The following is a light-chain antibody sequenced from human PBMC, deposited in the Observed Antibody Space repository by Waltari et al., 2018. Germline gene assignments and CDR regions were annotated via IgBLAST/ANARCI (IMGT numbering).Light chain of an antibody. CDR3: QQRSKWPIT. J-gene: IGKJ5*01. CDR1: QSVSSS. Sequence: EIVLTQSRATLSLSPGERATLSCRASQSVSSSLGWYQQRPGQAPRLLIYDAPSRATGIPARFSGSGSGTDFTLTISSLEPEDFAVYYCQQRSKWPITVGQGTRLEIK. CDR2: DAP. V-gene: IGKV3-11*01.